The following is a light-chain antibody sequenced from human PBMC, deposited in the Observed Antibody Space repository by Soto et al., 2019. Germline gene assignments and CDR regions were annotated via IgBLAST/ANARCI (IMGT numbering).Light chain of an antibody. CDR2: FIS. J-gene: IGKJ5*01. CDR3: QQTYSRTIT. V-gene: IGKV1-39*01. Sequence: EIELTQSPSSISGPVGHTVTISCRASQTVSSYLNWYQQKVGQAPRLLIYFISRLQTGVPSRFSGIVSGSDVTITITSPKNEDAATYYGQQTYSRTITFGQGTRLEIK. CDR1: QTVSSY.